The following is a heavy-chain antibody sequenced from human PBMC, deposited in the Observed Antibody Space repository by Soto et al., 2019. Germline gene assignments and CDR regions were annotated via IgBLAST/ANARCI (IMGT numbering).Heavy chain of an antibody. CDR3: ARDVIAAAGRYYYYYGMDV. D-gene: IGHD6-13*01. V-gene: IGHV1-45*02. Sequence: SVKVSCKASGYTFTYRYLHWVRQAPGQALEWMGWITPFNGNTNYAQKFQDRVTMTRDTSISTAYMELSRLRSDDTAVYYCARDVIAAAGRYYYYYGMDVWGQGTTVTVS. J-gene: IGHJ6*02. CDR1: GYTFTYRY. CDR2: ITPFNGNT.